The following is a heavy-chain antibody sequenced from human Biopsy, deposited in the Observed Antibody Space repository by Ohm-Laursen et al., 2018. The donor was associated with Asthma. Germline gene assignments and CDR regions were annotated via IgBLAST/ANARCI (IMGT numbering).Heavy chain of an antibody. D-gene: IGHD3-9*01. Sequence: ATVKISCNASGYNFISFAIHWVRQAPGQRLEWMGWVNTGNGDTKYSQKFQGRVTITRDTSASTAYMELRSLRSEDAATYYCARTYYDFLTGQVKDVFGVWGQGTMVTVSS. J-gene: IGHJ3*01. CDR1: GYNFISFA. CDR3: ARTYYDFLTGQVKDVFGV. CDR2: VNTGNGDT. V-gene: IGHV1-3*04.